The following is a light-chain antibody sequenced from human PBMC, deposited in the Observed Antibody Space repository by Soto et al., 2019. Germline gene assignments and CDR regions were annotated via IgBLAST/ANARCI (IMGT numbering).Light chain of an antibody. CDR1: SSNIGAGYD. V-gene: IGLV1-40*01. CDR2: GNS. J-gene: IGLJ1*01. Sequence: QSVLTQPPSVSGAPGKRVTISCTGSSSNIGAGYDVHWYQQLPGTAPKLLIYGNSNRPSGVPDRFSGSKSGTSASLAITGLQAEDEADYYCQSYDSSLSGYVFGPGTKLTVL. CDR3: QSYDSSLSGYV.